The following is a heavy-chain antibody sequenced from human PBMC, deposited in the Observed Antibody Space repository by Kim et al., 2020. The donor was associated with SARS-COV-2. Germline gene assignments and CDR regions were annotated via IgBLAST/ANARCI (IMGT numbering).Heavy chain of an antibody. V-gene: IGHV1-58*02. D-gene: IGHD3-10*01. Sequence: SVKVSCKASGFTFTSSAMQWVRQARGQRLEWIGWIVVGSGNTNYAQKFQERVTITRDMSTSTAYMELSSLRSEDTAVYYCAAMVRGYYYYYGMDVWGQGTTVTVSS. J-gene: IGHJ6*02. CDR1: GFTFTSSA. CDR3: AAMVRGYYYYYGMDV. CDR2: IVVGSGNT.